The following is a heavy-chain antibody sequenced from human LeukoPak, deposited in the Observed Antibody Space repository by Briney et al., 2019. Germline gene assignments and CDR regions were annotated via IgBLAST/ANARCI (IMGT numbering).Heavy chain of an antibody. CDR2: ISWNSGSI. J-gene: IGHJ6*02. Sequence: GRSLRLSCAASGFTFDDYAMHWVRQAPGKGLEWVSGISWNSGSIGYADSVKGRFTISSDNAKNSLYLQMNSLRAEDTALYYCAKDLAAATPYGMDVWGQGTTVTVSS. CDR1: GFTFDDYA. D-gene: IGHD6-13*01. V-gene: IGHV3-9*01. CDR3: AKDLAAATPYGMDV.